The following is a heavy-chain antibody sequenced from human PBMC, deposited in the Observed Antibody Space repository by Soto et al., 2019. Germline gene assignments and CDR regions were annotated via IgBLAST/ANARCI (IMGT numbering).Heavy chain of an antibody. D-gene: IGHD3-22*01. CDR1: GFTFSSYA. CDR2: ISGSGGST. Sequence: GGSLRLSCAASGFTFSSYAMSWVRQAPGKGLEWVSAISGSGGSTYYADSVKGRFTISRDNSKNTLYLQMNSLRAEDTAVYYCAKGGFGIVVVYVLYNWGQGTLVTVSS. V-gene: IGHV3-23*01. J-gene: IGHJ4*02. CDR3: AKGGFGIVVVYVLYN.